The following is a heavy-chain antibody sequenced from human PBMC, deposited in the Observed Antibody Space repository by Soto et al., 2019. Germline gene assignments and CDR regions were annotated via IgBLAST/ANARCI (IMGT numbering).Heavy chain of an antibody. Sequence: EVQLVESGGGLVKPGGSLRLSCAASGFTFSSYSMNWVRQAPGKGLEWVSSISSSSSYIYYADSVKGRFTISRDNAKNSLYLQMNSLRAEDTAVYYCASSIVLMVYVTDAFDIWGQGIMVTVSS. CDR2: ISSSSSYI. V-gene: IGHV3-21*01. CDR3: ASSIVLMVYVTDAFDI. J-gene: IGHJ3*02. D-gene: IGHD2-8*01. CDR1: GFTFSSYS.